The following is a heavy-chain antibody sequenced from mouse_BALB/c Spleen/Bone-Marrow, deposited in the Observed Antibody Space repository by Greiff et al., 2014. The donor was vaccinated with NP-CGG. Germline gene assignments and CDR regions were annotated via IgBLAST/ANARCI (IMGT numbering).Heavy chain of an antibody. V-gene: IGHV1-15*01. CDR3: TRLDSSGYGAY. J-gene: IGHJ3*01. CDR2: IDPETGGT. D-gene: IGHD3-2*01. CDR1: GYTFTDYE. Sequence: VQLQESGAELVRPGASVTLSCKASGYTFTDYEMHWLKQTPVHGLEWIGAIDPETGGTVYNQKFKGRATLTTDKSSSTAYMELRSLTSEDSAVYYCTRLDSSGYGAYWGQGTLVTVSA.